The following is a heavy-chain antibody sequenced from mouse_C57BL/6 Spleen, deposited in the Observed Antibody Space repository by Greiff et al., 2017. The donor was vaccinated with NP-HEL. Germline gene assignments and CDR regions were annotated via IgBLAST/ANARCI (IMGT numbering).Heavy chain of an antibody. J-gene: IGHJ3*01. CDR1: GFNIKDDY. D-gene: IGHD1-1*01. Sequence: EVQLVESGAELVRPGASVKLSCTASGFNIKDDYMHWVKQRPEQGLEWIGWIDPENGDTEYASKFQGKATITADTSSNTAYLQLSSLTSEDTAVYYCTTGGRPWFAYWGQGTLVTVSA. CDR2: IDPENGDT. CDR3: TTGGRPWFAY. V-gene: IGHV14-4*01.